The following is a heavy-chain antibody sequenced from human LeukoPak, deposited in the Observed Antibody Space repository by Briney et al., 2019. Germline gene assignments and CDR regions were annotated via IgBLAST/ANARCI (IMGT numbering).Heavy chain of an antibody. V-gene: IGHV1-69*01. CDR3: AVWYYDFWSGYPNFDP. Sequence: SVKVSCKASGGTFSSYAISWVRQAPGQGLEWMGGIIPIFGTANYAQKFQGRVTITADESTSTAYMELSSLRSEDTAVYYCAVWYYDFWSGYPNFDPWGQGTLATVSS. CDR1: GGTFSSYA. J-gene: IGHJ5*02. CDR2: IIPIFGTA. D-gene: IGHD3-3*01.